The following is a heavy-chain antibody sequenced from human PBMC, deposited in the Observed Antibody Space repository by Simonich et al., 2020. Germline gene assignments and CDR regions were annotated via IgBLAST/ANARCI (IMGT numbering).Heavy chain of an antibody. CDR2: KKQEGSEK. CDR3: ACLGTGDAFDI. CDR1: GFTFSGYW. J-gene: IGHJ3*02. V-gene: IGHV3-7*01. Sequence: EVQLVESGGGLVQPGGSLRLSCAASGFTFSGYWMSWVRQAPVKGLEWVGNKKQEGSEKNYVDAVKGRFTISRDNAKNSLYLQMNSLRAEDTAVYYCACLGTGDAFDIWGQGTMVTVSS. D-gene: IGHD3-9*01.